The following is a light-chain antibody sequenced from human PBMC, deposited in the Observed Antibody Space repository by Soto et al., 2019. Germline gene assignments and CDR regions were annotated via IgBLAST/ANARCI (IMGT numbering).Light chain of an antibody. V-gene: IGLV4-60*02. Sequence: SVLTQSSSASASLGSSVKLTCTLSSGHSSYIIAWHQQQPGKAPRYLMKLEGSGSYNKGSGVPDRFSGSSSGADRYLTIANLQFEDEADYYCETWDSNTRVFGGGTTLTVL. CDR1: SGHSSYI. CDR2: LEGSGSY. CDR3: ETWDSNTRV. J-gene: IGLJ2*01.